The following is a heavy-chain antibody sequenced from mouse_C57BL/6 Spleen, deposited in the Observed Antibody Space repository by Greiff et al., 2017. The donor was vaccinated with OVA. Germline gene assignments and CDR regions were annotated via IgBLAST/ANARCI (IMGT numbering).Heavy chain of an antibody. D-gene: IGHD1-1*01. CDR1: GFTFNTYA. CDR3: VREYYGSSFYAMDY. Sequence: EVKLMESGGGLVQPKGSLKLSCAASGFTFNTYAMHWVRQAPGKGLEWVARIRSKSSNYATSYAASVKDRFTISRDDSQSRLYLQMNNLKTEDTAMYYGVREYYGSSFYAMDYWGQGTSVTVSS. CDR2: IRSKSSNYAT. V-gene: IGHV10-3*01. J-gene: IGHJ4*01.